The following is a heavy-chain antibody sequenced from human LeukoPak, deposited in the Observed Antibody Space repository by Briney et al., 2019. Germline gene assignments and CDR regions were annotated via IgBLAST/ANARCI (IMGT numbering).Heavy chain of an antibody. CDR3: ASIYGDYDYDAFDI. CDR1: GYTLTSYG. CDR2: ISAYNGNT. Sequence: GASVKVSCKASGYTLTSYGISWVRQAPGQGLEWMGWISAYNGNTNYAQKLQGRVTMTTDTSTSTAYMELRSLRSDDTAVYYCASIYGDYDYDAFDIWGQGTMVTVSS. D-gene: IGHD4-17*01. J-gene: IGHJ3*02. V-gene: IGHV1-18*04.